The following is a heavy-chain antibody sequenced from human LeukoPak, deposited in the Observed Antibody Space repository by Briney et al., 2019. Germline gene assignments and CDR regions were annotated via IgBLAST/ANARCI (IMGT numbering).Heavy chain of an antibody. Sequence: GGSLRLSCAASGFTFNNYAMNWVRQAPGKGLEWVSVISGSGGTTYYADSVKGRFTISRDNSKNTLYLQMNSLRAEDTAVYYCAKDPSYYYDNSGYYSFDYWGQGTLVTVSS. D-gene: IGHD3-22*01. V-gene: IGHV3-23*01. CDR1: GFTFNNYA. J-gene: IGHJ4*02. CDR3: AKDPSYYYDNSGYYSFDY. CDR2: ISGSGGTT.